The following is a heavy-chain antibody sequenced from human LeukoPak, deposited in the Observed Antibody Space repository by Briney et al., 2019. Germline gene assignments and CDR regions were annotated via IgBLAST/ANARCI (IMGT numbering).Heavy chain of an antibody. CDR3: AKHKSAYYTGYFDY. J-gene: IGHJ4*02. Sequence: AAGSLRLSCAASGFTFSSYDMHWVRQAPGKGLEWVAVMWFDGRDKYYADSVKGRFTISRDNSKNTLYLQMNAQRAEDTAVYYCAKHKSAYYTGYFDYWGQGTLDTVSS. CDR2: MWFDGRDK. D-gene: IGHD3-3*01. CDR1: GFTFSSYD. V-gene: IGHV3-33*06.